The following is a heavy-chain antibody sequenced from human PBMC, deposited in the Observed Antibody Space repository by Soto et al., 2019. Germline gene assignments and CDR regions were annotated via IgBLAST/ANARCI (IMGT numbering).Heavy chain of an antibody. Sequence: ESGGGLVQPGGSLRLSCAASGFTFSSYSMNWVRQAPGKGLEWVSYISSSSSTIYYADSVKGRFTISRDNAKNSLYLQMNSLRAEDTAVYYCARRGSGWAVDYWGQGTLVTVSS. CDR1: GFTFSSYS. CDR2: ISSSSSTI. J-gene: IGHJ4*02. CDR3: ARRGSGWAVDY. D-gene: IGHD6-19*01. V-gene: IGHV3-48*01.